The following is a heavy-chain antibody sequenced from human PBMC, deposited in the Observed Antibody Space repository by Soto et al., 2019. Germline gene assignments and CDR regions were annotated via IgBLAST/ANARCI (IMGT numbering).Heavy chain of an antibody. Sequence: LRLSCAASGFTFSSYGMHWVRQAPGKGLEWVAVIWYGGSNKYYADSVKGRFTISRDNSKNTLYLQMNSLRAEDTAVYYCARETAQQYNWFDPWGQGTLGTVSA. CDR3: ARETAQQYNWFDP. V-gene: IGHV3-33*01. J-gene: IGHJ5*02. D-gene: IGHD4-4*01. CDR1: GFTFSSYG. CDR2: IWYGGSNK.